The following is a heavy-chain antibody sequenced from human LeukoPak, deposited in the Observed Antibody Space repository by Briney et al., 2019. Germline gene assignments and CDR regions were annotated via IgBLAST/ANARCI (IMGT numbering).Heavy chain of an antibody. CDR2: INHSGST. Sequence: PSETLSLTCAVYGGSFSGYYRSWIRQPPGKGLEWIGEINHSGSTNYNPSLKSRVTISVDTSKNQFSLKLSSVTAADTAVYYCLHCGGDCYSGLGPDYWGQGTLVTVSS. J-gene: IGHJ4*02. D-gene: IGHD2-21*02. V-gene: IGHV4-34*01. CDR1: GGSFSGYY. CDR3: LHCGGDCYSGLGPDY.